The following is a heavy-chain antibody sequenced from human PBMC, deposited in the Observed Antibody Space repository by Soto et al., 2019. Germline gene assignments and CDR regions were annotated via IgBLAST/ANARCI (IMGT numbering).Heavy chain of an antibody. CDR1: EGSLSSVIYY. CDR2: VHYSGRT. CDR3: AYWYTSNWSNCDF. D-gene: IGHD6-13*01. J-gene: IGHJ4*02. V-gene: IGHV4-61*01. Sequence: PSKTLSLTCILGEGSLSSVIYYCNCIRHPPGKGLDWIGYVHYSGRTHSNASLQSRAPIPVDTSKKQFSLKLSSVTAADTAVYYFAYWYTSNWSNCDFWGQGTLVTVSS.